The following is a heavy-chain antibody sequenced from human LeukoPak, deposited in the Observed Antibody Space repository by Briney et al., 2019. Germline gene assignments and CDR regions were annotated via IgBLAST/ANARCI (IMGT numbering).Heavy chain of an antibody. CDR3: VKGASASRVTYYYDNNWFDP. D-gene: IGHD3-22*01. J-gene: IGHJ5*02. CDR2: ISSNGRTT. Sequence: GGSLRLSCSATGFSFSNYAMHCVRQAPGKGLEYVSAISSNGRTTYYADSVNGRFTISRDDSKNTLYLQMDSLRTEDTAVYYCVKGASASRVTYYYDNNWFDPWGQGTLVTVSS. CDR1: GFSFSNYA. V-gene: IGHV3-64D*06.